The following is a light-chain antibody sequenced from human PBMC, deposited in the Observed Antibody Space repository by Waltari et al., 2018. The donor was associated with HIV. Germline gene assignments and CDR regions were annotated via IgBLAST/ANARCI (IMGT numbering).Light chain of an antibody. CDR2: KAS. V-gene: IGKV1-5*03. Sequence: DIQMPQSPSTLSASVGDRVPLTCQASQSIDTWLAWYQQKPGKAPKLLIYKASTLETGVPSSFSGSGSGTEFTLTITTLQPDDFATYYCQQYHTYPWTFGQGTKVEI. CDR3: QQYHTYPWT. CDR1: QSIDTW. J-gene: IGKJ1*01.